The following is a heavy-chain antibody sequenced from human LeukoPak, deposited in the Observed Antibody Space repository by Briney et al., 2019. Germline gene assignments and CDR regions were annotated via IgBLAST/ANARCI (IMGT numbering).Heavy chain of an antibody. D-gene: IGHD2-2*01. CDR3: ARSAALGYYYYMDV. V-gene: IGHV3-48*03. CDR2: ISSSGSTI. J-gene: IGHJ6*03. CDR1: GFTFSSYE. Sequence: GGSLRLSCAASGFTFSSYEMNWVRQAPGKGLEWVSYISSSGSTIYYADSVKGRFTISRDNAKNSLYLQMNSLRAEDTAVYYCARSAALGYYYYMDVWGKGTTVTVSS.